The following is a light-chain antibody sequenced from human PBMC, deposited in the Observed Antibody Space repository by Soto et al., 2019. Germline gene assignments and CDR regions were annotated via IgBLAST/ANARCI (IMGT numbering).Light chain of an antibody. Sequence: EIVMTQSPVTLSVSPGERATLSCRASQSVTRNVAWYQQRPGLAPRLLISVASDRAAGIPGRFSGSGSGTEFTLTINVLQSEDFAVYYCQQYKDWAWTFGQGTRVEYK. CDR1: QSVTRN. CDR2: VAS. V-gene: IGKV3-15*01. J-gene: IGKJ1*01. CDR3: QQYKDWAWT.